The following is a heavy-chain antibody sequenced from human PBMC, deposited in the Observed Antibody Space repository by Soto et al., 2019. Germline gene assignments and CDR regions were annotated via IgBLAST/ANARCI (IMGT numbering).Heavy chain of an antibody. CDR3: AATLPGYAHYYGMDV. Sequence: GESLKISCKGSGYSFTSYWIGWVRQMPGKGLEWMGIIYPGDSDTRYSPPFQGQVTISADKSISTAYLQWSSLKASDTAMYYCAATLPGYAHYYGMDVWGQGTTVTVSS. CDR2: IYPGDSDT. V-gene: IGHV5-51*01. CDR1: GYSFTSYW. J-gene: IGHJ6*02. D-gene: IGHD3-9*01.